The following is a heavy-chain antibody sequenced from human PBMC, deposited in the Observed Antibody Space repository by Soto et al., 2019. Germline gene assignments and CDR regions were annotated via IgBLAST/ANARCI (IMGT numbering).Heavy chain of an antibody. CDR1: GYTFTSYG. V-gene: IGHV1-18*01. CDR2: ISAYNGNT. Sequence: QVQLVQSGAEVKKPGASVKVSCKASGYTFTSYGISWVRQAPGQGLEGMGWISAYNGNTTYAQKLQGRVTMTTDTSTSRAYMELMSLRSDDTAVYYCARDGYYDSSGYRSDFDYWGQGTLVTVSS. D-gene: IGHD3-22*01. CDR3: ARDGYYDSSGYRSDFDY. J-gene: IGHJ4*02.